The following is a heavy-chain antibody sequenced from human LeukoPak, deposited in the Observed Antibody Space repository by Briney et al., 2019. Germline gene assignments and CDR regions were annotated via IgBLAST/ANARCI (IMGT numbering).Heavy chain of an antibody. CDR2: IDISGGSA. D-gene: IGHD1-1*01. CDR1: GFAFSSHA. CDR3: ANEVRPNDY. V-gene: IGHV3-23*01. J-gene: IGHJ4*02. Sequence: GGSLRLSCAASGFAFSSHAMCWVRQAPGKGLEWVSSIDISGGSAYYADSAEGQFTISRDNSKNTLYLQMNGLRVEDTALYYCANEVRPNDYWGQGTLVTVSS.